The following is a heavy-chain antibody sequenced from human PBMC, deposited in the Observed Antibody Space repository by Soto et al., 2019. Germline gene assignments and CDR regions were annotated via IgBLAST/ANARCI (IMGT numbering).Heavy chain of an antibody. CDR3: ARADSSGWYPPRYYFDY. CDR1: GFTFGSYA. V-gene: IGHV3-30-3*01. CDR2: ISYDGSNK. D-gene: IGHD6-19*01. Sequence: SLRLSCAASGFTFGSYAMHWVRQAPGKGLEWVAVISYDGSNKYYADSVKGRFTISRDNSKNTLYLQMNSLRAEDTAVYYCARADSSGWYPPRYYFDYWGQGTLVTVSS. J-gene: IGHJ4*02.